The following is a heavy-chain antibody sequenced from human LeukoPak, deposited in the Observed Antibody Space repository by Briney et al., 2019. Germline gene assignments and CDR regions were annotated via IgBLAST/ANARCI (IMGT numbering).Heavy chain of an antibody. D-gene: IGHD3-10*01. J-gene: IGHJ4*02. CDR1: GYTFTSYG. CDR3: ARDLWAPSSGSGMIIDY. CDR2: ISAYNGNT. Sequence: ASVKVSCKASGYTFTSYGISWVRQAPGQGLEWMGWISAYNGNTNYAQKLQGRVTMTTDTSTSTAYMELRSLRSDDTAVYYCARDLWAPSSGSGMIIDYWGQGTLVTVSS. V-gene: IGHV1-18*01.